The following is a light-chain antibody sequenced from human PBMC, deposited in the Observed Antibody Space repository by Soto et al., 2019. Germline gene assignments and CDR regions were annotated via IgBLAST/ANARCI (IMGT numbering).Light chain of an antibody. Sequence: QSALTQPASVSGSPGQSITISCSGTSSDVGFYNHVSWYQQHPGEAPKLLIYEVTIRPSGVSNRFSGAKSGNTASLTVSGLQAEDEGDYYCSSYTSSSAIAIVGGGTQLTVL. J-gene: IGLJ2*01. V-gene: IGLV2-14*01. CDR3: SSYTSSSAIAI. CDR1: SSDVGFYNH. CDR2: EVT.